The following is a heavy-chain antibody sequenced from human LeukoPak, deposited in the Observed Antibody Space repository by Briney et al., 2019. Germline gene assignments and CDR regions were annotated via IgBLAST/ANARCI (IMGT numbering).Heavy chain of an antibody. CDR3: AKRGYYDFWSGPTDDY. D-gene: IGHD3-3*01. V-gene: IGHV3-23*01. Sequence: GGSLRLSCAASGFTFSSYAMSWVRQAPGKGLEWVSAISGSGGSTYYADSVKGRFTISRDNSKNTLYLQMNSLRAEDTAVYYCAKRGYYDFWSGPTDDYWGQGTLVTVSS. J-gene: IGHJ4*02. CDR1: GFTFSSYA. CDR2: ISGSGGST.